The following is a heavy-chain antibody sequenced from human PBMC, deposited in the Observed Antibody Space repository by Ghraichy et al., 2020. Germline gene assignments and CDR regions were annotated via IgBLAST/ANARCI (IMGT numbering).Heavy chain of an antibody. D-gene: IGHD6-13*01. Sequence: SQTLSLTCNVSGAPISSYYWSWIRQPPGKGLEWIGYIYYSGSTNYNPSLKSRVTISVDRSKNQFSLKLTSVTAADTAVYYCARDTSSTRQQLARFDPWGQGTLVTVSS. V-gene: IGHV4-59*01. CDR2: IYYSGST. CDR1: GAPISSYY. CDR3: ARDTSSTRQQLARFDP. J-gene: IGHJ5*02.